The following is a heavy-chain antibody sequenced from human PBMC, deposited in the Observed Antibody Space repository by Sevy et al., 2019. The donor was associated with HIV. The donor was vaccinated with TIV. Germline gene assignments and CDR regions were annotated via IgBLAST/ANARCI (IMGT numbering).Heavy chain of an antibody. Sequence: GGSLRLSCAASGFAFSSHAMHWVRQAPGKGLEWVGVISYEGTETFYAASVEGRFTISRYNSKNMLSLQINSLRHEDTAVYYCARDGGYSIKWYPLYWGQGTLVTVSS. V-gene: IGHV3-30-3*01. CDR1: GFAFSSHA. D-gene: IGHD6-13*01. CDR2: ISYEGTET. CDR3: ARDGGYSIKWYPLY. J-gene: IGHJ4*01.